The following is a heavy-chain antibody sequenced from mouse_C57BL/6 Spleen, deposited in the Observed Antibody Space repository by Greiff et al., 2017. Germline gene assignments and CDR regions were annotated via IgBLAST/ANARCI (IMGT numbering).Heavy chain of an antibody. CDR2: IRSKSNNYAT. J-gene: IGHJ2*01. CDR3: VRHHVARNSFDY. V-gene: IGHV10-1*01. Sequence: EVQLVESGGGLVQPKGSLKLSCAASGFSFNTYAMNWVRQAPGKGLEWVARIRSKSNNYATYYADSVKDRFTISRDDSESMLYLQMSNLKTEDTAIYYCVRHHVARNSFDYWGQGTTLTVSS. CDR1: GFSFNTYA.